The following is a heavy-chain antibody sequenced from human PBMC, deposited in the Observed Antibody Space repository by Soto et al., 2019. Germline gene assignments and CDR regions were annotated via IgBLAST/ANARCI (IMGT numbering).Heavy chain of an antibody. D-gene: IGHD3-16*01. CDR1: GFTFSAYA. V-gene: IGHV3-30*02. CDR2: ISDDGKKK. J-gene: IGHJ4*02. Sequence: GGSLRLSCVASGFTFSAYAIHWVRQVPGEGLEWVAVISDDGKKKYFVDSVKGRFTISRDNSRNTVYLQMNSLKVDDTAVYYCAKDRLAGGFDYWGQGTLVTVSS. CDR3: AKDRLAGGFDY.